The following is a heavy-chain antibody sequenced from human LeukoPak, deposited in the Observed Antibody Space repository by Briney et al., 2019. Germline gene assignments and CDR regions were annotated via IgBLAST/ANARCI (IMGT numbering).Heavy chain of an antibody. V-gene: IGHV1-8*01. CDR2: MNPHSGNT. J-gene: IGHJ4*02. D-gene: IGHD2-15*01. CDR1: GYTFSSYD. CDR3: ARAGGYCGRISCPYYFDY. Sequence: ASVKVSCKASGYTFSSYDINWVRQATGQGLEWMGWMNPHSGNTGYAQKFQGRVTMTRNTSISTAYMELSSLRSEDTAVYYCARAGGYCGRISCPYYFDYWGQGSLVAVSS.